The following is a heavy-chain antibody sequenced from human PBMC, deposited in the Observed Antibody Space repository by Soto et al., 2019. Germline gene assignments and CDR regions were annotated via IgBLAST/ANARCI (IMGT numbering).Heavy chain of an antibody. D-gene: IGHD3-10*01. CDR3: ARGKVRGGVSPKGLDY. Sequence: PSETLSLTCAVYGGSFSGYYWSWIRQPPGKGLEWIGEINHSGSTNYNPSLKSRVTISVDTSKNQFSLKLSSVTAADTAVYYCARGKVRGGVSPKGLDYWGQGTLVTVSS. CDR2: INHSGST. V-gene: IGHV4-34*01. J-gene: IGHJ4*02. CDR1: GGSFSGYY.